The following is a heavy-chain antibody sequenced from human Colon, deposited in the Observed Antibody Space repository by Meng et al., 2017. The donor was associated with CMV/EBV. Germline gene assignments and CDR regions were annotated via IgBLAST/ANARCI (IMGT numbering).Heavy chain of an antibody. CDR1: GLTFSGYT. CDR2: IRGNGGSA. D-gene: IGHD2-21*02. J-gene: IGHJ4*02. Sequence: GGSLRLSCAASGLTFSGYTMTWVRQAPGKGLEWVSRIRGNGGSAAYADSVQDRFTLSRDNSQNTLYLQMNSLRAEDTAVYYCAKGAASGVTAPDYWGQGTLVTVSS. CDR3: AKGAASGVTAPDY. V-gene: IGHV3-23*01.